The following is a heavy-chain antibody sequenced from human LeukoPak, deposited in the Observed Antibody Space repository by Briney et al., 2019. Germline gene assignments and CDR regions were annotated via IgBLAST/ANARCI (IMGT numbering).Heavy chain of an antibody. Sequence: PSETLSLTCAVYGGSFSRYYWSWIRQPPGKGLEWIGEINHSGSTNYNPSLKSRVTISVDTSKKQFSLKLSSVTAADTAVYYCARGFPMTPIYWGQGTLVTVSS. CDR2: INHSGST. D-gene: IGHD3-22*01. CDR3: ARGFPMTPIY. J-gene: IGHJ4*02. CDR1: GGSFSRYY. V-gene: IGHV4-34*01.